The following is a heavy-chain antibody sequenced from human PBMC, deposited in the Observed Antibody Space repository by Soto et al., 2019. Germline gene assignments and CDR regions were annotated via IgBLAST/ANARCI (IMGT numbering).Heavy chain of an antibody. CDR3: VRDSSGSIFD. J-gene: IGHJ4*01. CDR1: GFTFSKAW. V-gene: IGHV3-11*04. CDR2: ISRSGSPT. D-gene: IGHD3-10*01. Sequence: VQLVESGGGLVNPGGSLRLSCRTSGFTFSKAWMRWVRQAPGKGLEWVSYISRSGSPTYYAASVRGRFTISRDNARNTLHLQMRSLSADDTAVYYCVRDSSGSIFD.